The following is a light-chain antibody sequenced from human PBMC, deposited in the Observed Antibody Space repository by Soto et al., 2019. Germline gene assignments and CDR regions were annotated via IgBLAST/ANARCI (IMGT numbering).Light chain of an antibody. V-gene: IGKV3-15*01. CDR1: QRVSSN. Sequence: EIVMTQSPATLSVSPGERATLSCRASQRVSSNLAWYQQKPGQAPRLLIYDAYNRATGIPARFSGSGSGTDFILTISSLQSEDFAVYYRQQYNNSPPLFGGGTKVEIK. CDR3: QQYNNSPPL. CDR2: DAY. J-gene: IGKJ4*01.